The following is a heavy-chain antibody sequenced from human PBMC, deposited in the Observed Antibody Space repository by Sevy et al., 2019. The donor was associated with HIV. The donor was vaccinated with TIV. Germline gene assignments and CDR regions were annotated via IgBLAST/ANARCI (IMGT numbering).Heavy chain of an antibody. D-gene: IGHD4-17*01. CDR3: ANPRSDYGGNSGWGVVDYFDY. V-gene: IGHV3-30*18. J-gene: IGHJ4*02. Sequence: GGSLRLSCAASGFTFSSYGMHWVRQAPGKGLEWVAVISYDGSNKHYADSVKGRFTISRDNSKNTLYLQMNSLRTEDTTVYYCANPRSDYGGNSGWGVVDYFDYWGQGTLVTVSS. CDR1: GFTFSSYG. CDR2: ISYDGSNK.